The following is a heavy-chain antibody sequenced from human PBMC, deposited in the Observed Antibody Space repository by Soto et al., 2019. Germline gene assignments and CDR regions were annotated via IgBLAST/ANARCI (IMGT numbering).Heavy chain of an antibody. V-gene: IGHV4-31*03. Sequence: PSETLSLSCKVSGGSITCAYYWNWIRQHPGKGLEWIGSIHYRGTTDYNPSLKSRITISLDRSKNQFALKLSSVTAADTAVYYCARGRDSVGLGVLGQGTTVA. CDR2: IHYRGTT. D-gene: IGHD2-15*01. CDR1: GGSITCAYY. CDR3: ARGRDSVGLGV. J-gene: IGHJ6*02.